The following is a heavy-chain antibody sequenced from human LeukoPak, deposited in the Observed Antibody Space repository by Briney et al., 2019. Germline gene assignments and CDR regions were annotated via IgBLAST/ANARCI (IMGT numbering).Heavy chain of an antibody. V-gene: IGHV3-23*01. CDR1: GFTFSSYA. D-gene: IGHD2-15*01. J-gene: IGHJ4*02. Sequence: PGGSLRLSCAASGFTFSSYAMSWVRQAPGKGLEWVSAISGSGGSTYYADPVKGRFTISRDNSKNTLYLQMNSLRAEDTAVYYCAKGAIGYCSGGSRYNFDYWGQGTLVTVSS. CDR2: ISGSGGST. CDR3: AKGAIGYCSGGSRYNFDY.